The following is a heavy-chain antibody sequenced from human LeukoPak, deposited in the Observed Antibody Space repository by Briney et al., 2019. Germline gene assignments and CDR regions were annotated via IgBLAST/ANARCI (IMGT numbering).Heavy chain of an antibody. J-gene: IGHJ4*02. V-gene: IGHV3-23*01. Sequence: GGSLRLSCAASGFTFSSYAMSWVRQAPGKGLEWVSAISGSGGSTYYADSVKGRFTISRDNSKNTLYLQMNSLRAEDTAVYYCAKDSHNIVVVTLDYWGQGTLVTVFS. CDR3: AKDSHNIVVVTLDY. CDR1: GFTFSSYA. D-gene: IGHD2-21*02. CDR2: ISGSGGST.